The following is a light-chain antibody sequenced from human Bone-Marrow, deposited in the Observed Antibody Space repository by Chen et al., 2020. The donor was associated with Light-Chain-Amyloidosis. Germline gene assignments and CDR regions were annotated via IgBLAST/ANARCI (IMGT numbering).Light chain of an antibody. V-gene: IGLV3-25*03. CDR2: RDT. Sequence: SYALTQPPSVSVSPGQTARITCSGDDLPTKYAYLYQQKPGQAPVLVIHRDTERPSGSSERFSGYSSGTTSTLTISGVQAEDKADYHCQSADSSGTCELIFGGGTKLTVL. CDR3: QSADSSGTCELI. CDR1: DLPTKY. J-gene: IGLJ2*01.